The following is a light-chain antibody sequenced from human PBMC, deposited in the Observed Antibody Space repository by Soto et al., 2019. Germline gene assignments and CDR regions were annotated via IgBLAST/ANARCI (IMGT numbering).Light chain of an antibody. Sequence: ALTQPASVSGSPGQSITISCTGTSSDFGGYNYVSWYQQHPGKAPKLMIYEVSNRPSGVSNRFSGSKSGNTASLTISGLQAEDEADYYCSSYTSSSTYVFGTGTKLTVL. CDR2: EVS. CDR3: SSYTSSSTYV. J-gene: IGLJ1*01. V-gene: IGLV2-14*01. CDR1: SSDFGGYNY.